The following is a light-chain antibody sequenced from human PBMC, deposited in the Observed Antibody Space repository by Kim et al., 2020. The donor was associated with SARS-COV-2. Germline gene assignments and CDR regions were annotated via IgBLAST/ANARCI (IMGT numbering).Light chain of an antibody. CDR1: NLGDKY. J-gene: IGLJ3*02. V-gene: IGLV3-1*01. CDR3: QAWDSSTVV. Sequence: SYELTQPPSVSVSPGQTASITRSGDNLGDKYACWYQQKPGQSPVLVIYPDSKRPSGIPDRFSGSNSGHTATLTISGTQAMDEADYYCQAWDSSTVVFGGG. CDR2: PDS.